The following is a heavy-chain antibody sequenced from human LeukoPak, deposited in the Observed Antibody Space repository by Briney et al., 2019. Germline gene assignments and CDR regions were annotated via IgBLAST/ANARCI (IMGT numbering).Heavy chain of an antibody. CDR3: AKARESYYTGNWFDP. CDR1: GFTFSSHW. CDR2: INQDGSQK. V-gene: IGHV3-7*03. D-gene: IGHD3-10*01. J-gene: IGHJ5*02. Sequence: GGSLRLSCAGSGFTFSSHWIGWVRQAPGKGLEWVAHINQDGSQKYYADSVKGRFTISRDNAKNSLYLQMNSLRAEDTALYYCAKARESYYTGNWFDPWGQGTLVTVSS.